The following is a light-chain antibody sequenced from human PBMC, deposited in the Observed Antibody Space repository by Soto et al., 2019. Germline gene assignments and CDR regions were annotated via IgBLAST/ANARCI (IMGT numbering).Light chain of an antibody. CDR1: QSVSNNY. CDR3: QQRFSWPLT. Sequence: EIVWTQSPGTLSRSPGERATLSCRASQSVSNNYLAWYQQKPGQAPRLLIYEAAIRATGIPARFSASGSGTDFILTISSLAPEDFAVYFCQQRFSWPLTFGGGTKVDIK. V-gene: IGKV3D-20*02. CDR2: EAA. J-gene: IGKJ4*01.